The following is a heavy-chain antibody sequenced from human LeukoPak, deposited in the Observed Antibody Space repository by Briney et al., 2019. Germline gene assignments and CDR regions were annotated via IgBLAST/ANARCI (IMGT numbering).Heavy chain of an antibody. Sequence: QTGGSPRLSCAASGFTFSSYWMSWVRQAPGKGLEWVANIKQDGSEKYYVDSVKGRFTISRDNAKNSLYLQMNSLRAEDTAVYYCARDDPMGYGDYLYYYYGMDVWGQGTTVTVSS. J-gene: IGHJ6*02. CDR1: GFTFSSYW. CDR3: ARDDPMGYGDYLYYYYGMDV. V-gene: IGHV3-7*01. D-gene: IGHD4-17*01. CDR2: IKQDGSEK.